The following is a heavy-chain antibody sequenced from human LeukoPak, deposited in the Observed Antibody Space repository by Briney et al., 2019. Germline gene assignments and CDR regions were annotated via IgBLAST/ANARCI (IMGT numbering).Heavy chain of an antibody. D-gene: IGHD5-24*01. J-gene: IGHJ4*02. CDR1: GGSISSSSYY. V-gene: IGHV4-39*01. Sequence: SETLSLTCTVSGGSISSSSYYWGWIRQPPGKGLEWIGSIYYSGSTYYNPSLKSRVTISVDTSENQFSLKLSSVTAADTAVYYCARRRDGFRIDYWGQGTLVTVSS. CDR3: ARRRDGFRIDY. CDR2: IYYSGST.